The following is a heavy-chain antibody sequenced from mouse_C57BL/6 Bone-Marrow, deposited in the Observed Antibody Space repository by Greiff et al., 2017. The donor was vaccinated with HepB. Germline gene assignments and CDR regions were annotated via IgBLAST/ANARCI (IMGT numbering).Heavy chain of an antibody. V-gene: IGHV1-26*01. J-gene: IGHJ3*01. CDR1: GYTFTDYY. D-gene: IGHD1-1*01. Sequence: VQLQQSGPELVKPGASVKISCKASGYTFTDYYMNWVKQSHGKSLEWIGDINPNNGGTSYNQKFKGKATLTVDKSSSTAYMELRSLTSEDSAVYYCARRGGSSYGFAYWGQGTLVTVSA. CDR2: INPNNGGT. CDR3: ARRGGSSYGFAY.